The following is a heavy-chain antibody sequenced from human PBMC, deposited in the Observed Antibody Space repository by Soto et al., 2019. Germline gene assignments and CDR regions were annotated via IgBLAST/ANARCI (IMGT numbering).Heavy chain of an antibody. Sequence: PSETLSLTCTVSGGSISSGGYYWSWIRQLPGKGLEWIGYIYYTGNTYYNPSLESRLTISADTSKRQFSLILSSVTAADTAVYYCARDFFSSAMVTGMDVWGQGTTVTVSS. CDR2: IYYTGNT. CDR3: ARDFFSSAMVTGMDV. J-gene: IGHJ6*02. CDR1: GGSISSGGYY. V-gene: IGHV4-31*03. D-gene: IGHD5-18*01.